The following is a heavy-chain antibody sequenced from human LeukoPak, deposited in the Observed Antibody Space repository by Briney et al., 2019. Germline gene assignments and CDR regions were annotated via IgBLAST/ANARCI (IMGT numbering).Heavy chain of an antibody. Sequence: SQTLSLTCTVSGGSISRGSYYCSWIRQPAGKGLEWIGRIYTSGSTNYNPSLKNRVTLSVDTSKTQFSLKLSSVTAADTAVYYCASGDGPFDYWGQGTLVTVSS. CDR3: ASGDGPFDY. D-gene: IGHD5-24*01. CDR1: GGSISRGSYY. J-gene: IGHJ4*02. V-gene: IGHV4-61*02. CDR2: IYTSGST.